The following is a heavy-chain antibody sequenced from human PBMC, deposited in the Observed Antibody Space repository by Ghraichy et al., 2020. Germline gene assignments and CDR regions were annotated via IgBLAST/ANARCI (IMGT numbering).Heavy chain of an antibody. J-gene: IGHJ6*02. CDR1: GGTFSSYA. Sequence: SVKVSCKASGGTFSSYAIRWVRQAPGQGLEWMGGIIPIFGTANYAQKFQGRVTITADESTSTAYMELSSLRSEDTAVYYCARAADCSGGSCPIYYYYGMDVGGQGTTVTVSS. CDR2: IIPIFGTA. CDR3: ARAADCSGGSCPIYYYYGMDV. V-gene: IGHV1-69*13. D-gene: IGHD2-15*01.